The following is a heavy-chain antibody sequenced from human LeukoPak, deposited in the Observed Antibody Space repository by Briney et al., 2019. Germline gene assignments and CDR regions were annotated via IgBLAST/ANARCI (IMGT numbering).Heavy chain of an antibody. CDR2: INHSGRT. CDR3: ARGWYCSSTSCYKRSDAFDV. CDR1: GGSFSGYY. D-gene: IGHD2-2*02. Sequence: SETLSLTCAVYGGSFSGYYWSWIRQPPGKGLEWIGEINHSGRTNYNPSLKSRVTISVDTSKNQFSLKLSSVTAADTAVYYCARGWYCSSTSCYKRSDAFDVWGQGTMVTVSS. J-gene: IGHJ3*01. V-gene: IGHV4-34*01.